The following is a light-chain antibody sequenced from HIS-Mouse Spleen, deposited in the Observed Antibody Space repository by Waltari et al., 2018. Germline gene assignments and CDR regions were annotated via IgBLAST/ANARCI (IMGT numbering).Light chain of an antibody. J-gene: IGLJ2*01. CDR3: QAWDSSTGV. V-gene: IGLV3-1*01. Sequence: SYELTQPPSVSVSPGQTASITCSGDKLGDKYACWYQQRPGQSPELGIFQGSKRPSGIPERFSGSNSGNTATLTISGTQAMDEADYYCQAWDSSTGVFGGGTKLTVL. CDR1: KLGDKY. CDR2: QGS.